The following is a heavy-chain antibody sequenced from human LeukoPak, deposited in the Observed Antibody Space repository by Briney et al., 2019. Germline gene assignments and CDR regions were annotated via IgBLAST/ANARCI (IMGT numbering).Heavy chain of an antibody. CDR2: THHSGAT. Sequence: SETLSLTCSVSGYSISDGYNWGWIRQPPGQGPEWIGSTHHSGATFYNPSLKSRVTISVDTSKNQVSLNLSSVTAADTAVYYCAREHWGRTFPDHWGQGTLVSVSS. CDR1: GYSISDGYN. D-gene: IGHD7-27*01. CDR3: AREHWGRTFPDH. J-gene: IGHJ4*02. V-gene: IGHV4-38-2*02.